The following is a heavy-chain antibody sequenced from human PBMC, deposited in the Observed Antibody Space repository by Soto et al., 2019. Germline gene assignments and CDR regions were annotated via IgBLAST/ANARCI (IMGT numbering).Heavy chain of an antibody. D-gene: IGHD2-21*01. Sequence: QVRLVESGGGVVEPGRALRLSCVASGFTINRFGMEWVRQAPGKGLEWVALISSDGRNEYYSDSVKGRFTISRDMSKNTVYLQMLSMRVEDTAVYYCASVAAYWGQGTLVTVSS. V-gene: IGHV3-30*03. CDR2: ISSDGRNE. J-gene: IGHJ4*02. CDR3: ASVAAY. CDR1: GFTINRFG.